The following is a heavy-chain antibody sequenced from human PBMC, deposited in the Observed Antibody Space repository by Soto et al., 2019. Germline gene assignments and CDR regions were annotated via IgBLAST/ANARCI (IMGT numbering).Heavy chain of an antibody. CDR3: AKDLTLYSSVRFDY. V-gene: IGHV3-23*01. D-gene: IGHD6-19*01. CDR1: GFTFGSYA. CDR2: ISGSGAAT. J-gene: IGHJ4*02. Sequence: EVQLLESGGGVVQPGGPLRLSCAASGFTFGSYAMSWVRQAPGEGLEWVSDISGSGAATYYADSVKGRFTISRDTSKNPLYLQMNILRAGDTAIYDCAKDLTLYSSVRFDYWGQGTMVTVSS.